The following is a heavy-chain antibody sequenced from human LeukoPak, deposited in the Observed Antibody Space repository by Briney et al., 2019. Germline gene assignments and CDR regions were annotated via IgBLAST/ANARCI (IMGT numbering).Heavy chain of an antibody. CDR1: GGSISSYY. V-gene: IGHV4-4*07. CDR3: VSLSESVGWNYYYGMDV. D-gene: IGHD1-26*01. J-gene: IGHJ6*02. Sequence: KPSETLSLTCTVSGGSISSYYWSWIRQPAGKGLEWIGRIYTSGSTNYNPSLKSRVTMSVGTSKNQFSLKLTSVTAADTAVYYCVSLSESVGWNYYYGMDVWGQGTTVIVSS. CDR2: IYTSGST.